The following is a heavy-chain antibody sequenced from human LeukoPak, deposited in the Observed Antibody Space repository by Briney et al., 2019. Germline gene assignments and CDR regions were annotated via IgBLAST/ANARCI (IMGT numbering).Heavy chain of an antibody. Sequence: PGGSLRLSCAASGFTFSSYAMSWVRQAPGKGLEWVSAFSGSGGDTYYADSVKGRFTISRDNSKNTLYLQMNSLRAEDTAVYYCAKSGYNRFAYWGQGTLVTVSS. D-gene: IGHD5-24*01. J-gene: IGHJ4*02. CDR2: FSGSGGDT. CDR1: GFTFSSYA. CDR3: AKSGYNRFAY. V-gene: IGHV3-23*01.